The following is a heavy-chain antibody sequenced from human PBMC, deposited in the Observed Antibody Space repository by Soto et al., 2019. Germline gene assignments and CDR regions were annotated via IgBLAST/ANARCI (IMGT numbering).Heavy chain of an antibody. CDR1: GYTFSSYG. CDR2: ISAYSGVT. Sequence: ASVKVSCKSSGYTFSSYGVSWVRQAPGQGLEWLGWISAYSGVTNFAQNFQGRLTMTTDTSTSTAYSELRSLRSDGTAVYYSARDPEYLSHSTAVPENASFDYCGQVTLVTVSS. V-gene: IGHV1-18*01. D-gene: IGHD2-8*02. CDR3: ARDPEYLSHSTAVPENASFDY. J-gene: IGHJ4*02.